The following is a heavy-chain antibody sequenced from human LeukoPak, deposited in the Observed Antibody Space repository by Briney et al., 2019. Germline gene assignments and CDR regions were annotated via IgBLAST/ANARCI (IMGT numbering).Heavy chain of an antibody. CDR1: GGSISSYY. CDR3: SRGRDGYKFDY. Sequence: SETLSLTCTVSGGSISSYYWTWIRQPPGKGLDWIGYIYNTVNTNYNPSLKSRVTISLDTSKREFSLRLSSMTAADTAVYYCSRGRDGYKFDYRGQGTLVTVSS. D-gene: IGHD5-24*01. J-gene: IGHJ4*02. CDR2: IYNTVNT. V-gene: IGHV4-59*01.